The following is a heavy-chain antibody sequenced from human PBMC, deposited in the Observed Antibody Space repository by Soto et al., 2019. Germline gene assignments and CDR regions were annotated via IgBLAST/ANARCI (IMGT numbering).Heavy chain of an antibody. V-gene: IGHV4-30-4*08. Sequence: SETLPLTSTVSGGSIRSGSSYWGWIRKPPGKGLEWIGYIHYTGSISYNPSLQSRLTISVDTSKNQFSLKLTSVAAADTAVYFCAREDDGGDRDYYGLDVWGQGTTVTVSS. CDR2: IHYTGSI. J-gene: IGHJ6*02. CDR1: GGSIRSGSSY. CDR3: AREDDGGDRDYYGLDV. D-gene: IGHD2-21*02.